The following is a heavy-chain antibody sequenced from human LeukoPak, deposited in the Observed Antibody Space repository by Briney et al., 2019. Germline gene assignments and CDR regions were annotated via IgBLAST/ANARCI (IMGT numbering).Heavy chain of an antibody. CDR1: GFTFSSCW. CDR2: MEYDGSEK. V-gene: IGHV3-7*01. J-gene: IGHJ4*02. CDR3: ARDIEAAGLFLDY. D-gene: IGHD6-13*01. Sequence: GGSLRLSCAASGFTFSSCWMSWVRQAPGKGLEWVANMEYDGSEKYYVDSVKGRFTISRDNAKNSLYLQMNSLRAEDTAVYYCARDIEAAGLFLDYWGQGTLVTVSS.